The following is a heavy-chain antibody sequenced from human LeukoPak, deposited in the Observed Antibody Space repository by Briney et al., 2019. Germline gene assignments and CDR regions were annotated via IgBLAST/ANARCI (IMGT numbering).Heavy chain of an antibody. V-gene: IGHV1-2*02. CDR1: GYSFSGHY. Sequence: ASVKVSCKASGYSFSGHYMHWVRQAPGQGPEWMGWINPNSGGTNYAQKFQGRVTMTRDTSISTAYMELSRLRSDDTAVYYCARDRATSYYGSGSYYTVFRRRWFDPWGQGTLVTVSS. CDR3: ARDRATSYYGSGSYYTVFRRRWFDP. D-gene: IGHD3-10*01. J-gene: IGHJ5*02. CDR2: INPNSGGT.